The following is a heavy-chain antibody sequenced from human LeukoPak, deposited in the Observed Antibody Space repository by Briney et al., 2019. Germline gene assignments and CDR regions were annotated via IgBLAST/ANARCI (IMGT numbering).Heavy chain of an antibody. Sequence: ASVNVSCKSSGYTFTDYYIHWVRHAPGQGLEWMGWINPNSGGTNYAQKFQGRVTMTRDTSISTAYMELRRLRSDDTAVYYCARVRYYDSSSDLAYWGQGTQVIVSS. CDR2: INPNSGGT. D-gene: IGHD3-22*01. CDR1: GYTFTDYY. CDR3: ARVRYYDSSSDLAY. V-gene: IGHV1-2*02. J-gene: IGHJ4*02.